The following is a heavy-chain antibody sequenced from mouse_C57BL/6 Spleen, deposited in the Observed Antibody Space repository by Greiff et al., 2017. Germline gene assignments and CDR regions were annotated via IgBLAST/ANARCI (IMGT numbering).Heavy chain of an antibody. CDR1: GYSFTGYY. CDR2: INPNTGGT. J-gene: IGHJ3*01. D-gene: IGHD4-1*01. Sequence: EVQLQQSGPELVKPGASVKISCKASGYSFTGYYMNWVKQSPEKSLEWIGEINPNTGGTTYNQKFKAKATLTVDKSSSTAYMQLKSLTSEDSAVYYCARSWDYWGQGTLVTVSA. V-gene: IGHV1-42*01. CDR3: ARSWDY.